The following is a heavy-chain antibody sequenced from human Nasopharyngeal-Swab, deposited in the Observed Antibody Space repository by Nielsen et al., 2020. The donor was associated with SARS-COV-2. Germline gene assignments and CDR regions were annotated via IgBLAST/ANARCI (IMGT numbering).Heavy chain of an antibody. J-gene: IGHJ2*01. CDR2: ISWNSGSI. V-gene: IGHV3-9*01. CDR3: AKLGYFDL. CDR1: GFTFADYA. Sequence: GGSLRLSCAASGFTFADYAMHWVRQAPGKGLEWVSGISWNSGSIGYADSVKGRFTISRDNAKNSLYLQMNSLRAEDTALYYCAKLGYFDLWGRGTLVTVSS.